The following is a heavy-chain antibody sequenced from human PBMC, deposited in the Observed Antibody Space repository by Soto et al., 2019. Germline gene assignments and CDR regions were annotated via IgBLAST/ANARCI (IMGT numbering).Heavy chain of an antibody. CDR1: GYTFSNYG. V-gene: IGHV1-18*01. J-gene: IGHJ4*02. Sequence: QVQLVQSGAEVKKPGASLKVSCKTSGYTFSNYGINWVRQAPGQGLEWMGWINAYNGKTNFAQRLQGRVTLTTDTSTSTAYMELMSLRSDDTAVYYCARGSSPVDFDYWGQGTLVTFSS. CDR2: INAYNGKT. CDR3: ARGSSPVDFDY. D-gene: IGHD6-13*01.